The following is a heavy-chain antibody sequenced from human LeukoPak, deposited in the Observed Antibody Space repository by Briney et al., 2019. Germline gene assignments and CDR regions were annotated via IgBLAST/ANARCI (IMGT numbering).Heavy chain of an antibody. CDR2: IIPIFGTA. D-gene: IGHD4-23*01. CDR1: GGTFSSYA. V-gene: IGHV1-69*13. Sequence: ASVKVSCKASGGTFSSYAISWVRQAPGQGLEWMGGIIPIFGTANYAQKFQGRVTITADESTSTAYMELSSLRSEDTAVYYCARDEGYGGDYYYYYYMDVWGKGTTVTVSS. J-gene: IGHJ6*03. CDR3: ARDEGYGGDYYYYYYMDV.